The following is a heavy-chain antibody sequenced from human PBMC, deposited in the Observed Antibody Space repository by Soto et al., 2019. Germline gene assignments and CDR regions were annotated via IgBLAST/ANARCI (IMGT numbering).Heavy chain of an antibody. CDR1: GCTFSSYA. CDR3: ARGGAGITMVRGVIIPGQNWLDP. Sequence: SVKVSCKASGCTFSSYAISWVRQAPGQGLEWMGGIIPIFGTANYAQKFQGRVTITADESTSTAYMELSSLRSEDTAVYYCARGGAGITMVRGVIIPGQNWLDPWRNGRVVAVSS. J-gene: IGHJ5*02. V-gene: IGHV1-69*13. CDR2: IIPIFGTA. D-gene: IGHD3-10*01.